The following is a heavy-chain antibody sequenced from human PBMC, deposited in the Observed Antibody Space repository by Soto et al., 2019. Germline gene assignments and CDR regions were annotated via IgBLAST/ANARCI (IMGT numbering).Heavy chain of an antibody. J-gene: IGHJ4*02. V-gene: IGHV4-59*01. CDR1: GGSISSYY. CDR2: IYYSGST. CDR3: ARDRRGFAVVITMFDY. D-gene: IGHD3-3*01. Sequence: SETLSLTCTVSGGSISSYYWSWIRQPPGKGLEWIGYIYYSGSTNYNPSLKSRVTISVDTSKNQFSLKLSSVTATDTAVYYCARDRRGFAVVITMFDYCGQGTLVTVSS.